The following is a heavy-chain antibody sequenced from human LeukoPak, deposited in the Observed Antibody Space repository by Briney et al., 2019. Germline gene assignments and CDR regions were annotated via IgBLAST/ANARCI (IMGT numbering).Heavy chain of an antibody. CDR3: ARRMAVAGSFDY. D-gene: IGHD6-19*01. V-gene: IGHV3-23*01. CDR1: GFTFSNNA. CDR2: VSGGGSNT. J-gene: IGHJ4*02. Sequence: GGSLRLSCAASGFTFSNNAMSWVRQAPGKGLEWVSAVSGGGSNTYYADSVEGRFTISRDNSKNTLYLQMNSLRAEDTALYYCARRMAVAGSFDYWGQGTLVTVSS.